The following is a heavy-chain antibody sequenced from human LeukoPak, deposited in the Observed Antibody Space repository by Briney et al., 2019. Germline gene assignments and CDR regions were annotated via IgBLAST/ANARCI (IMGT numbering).Heavy chain of an antibody. J-gene: IGHJ4*02. Sequence: SVKVSCKASGGTFSIYAISWVRQAPGQGLEWMGGIIPIFGTANYAQKFQGRVTITADESTSTAYMELSSLRSEDTAVYYCASSGKLAAAGTIDYWGQGTLVTVSS. V-gene: IGHV1-69*13. CDR3: ASSGKLAAAGTIDY. CDR2: IIPIFGTA. D-gene: IGHD6-13*01. CDR1: GGTFSIYA.